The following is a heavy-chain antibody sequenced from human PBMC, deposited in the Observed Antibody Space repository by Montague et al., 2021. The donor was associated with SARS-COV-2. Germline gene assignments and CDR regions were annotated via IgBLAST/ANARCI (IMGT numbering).Heavy chain of an antibody. V-gene: IGHV4-61*02. D-gene: IGHD2-2*01. Sequence: TLSLTCTVSGGTISSDNYYWSWIRQPAGKGLEWIRRVYTSGNTNYNPSLKSRVTMSVDTSKNQFSLKLNSVTAADTAVYYCARDHIVLVPGAVNNGFDPWGQGTLVTVSS. CDR1: GGTISSDNYY. CDR2: VYTSGNT. CDR3: ARDHIVLVPGAVNNGFDP. J-gene: IGHJ5*02.